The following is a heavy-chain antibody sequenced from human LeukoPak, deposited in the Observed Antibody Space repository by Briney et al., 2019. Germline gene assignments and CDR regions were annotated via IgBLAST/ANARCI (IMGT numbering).Heavy chain of an antibody. CDR2: IGSQGRSYAT. V-gene: IGHV3-73*01. D-gene: IGHD3-10*01. J-gene: IGHJ6*03. CDR3: ATYKGKVRGVTIYYYYYMDV. CDR1: GFTFSGSA. Sequence: GGSLRLSCEASGFTFSGSAIHWVRQASGKGLEWVGRIGSQGRSYATAFAASVKGRFTISRDDSTNRAYLQMNSLRAEDTAVYYCATYKGKVRGVTIYYYYYMDVWGKGTTVTISS.